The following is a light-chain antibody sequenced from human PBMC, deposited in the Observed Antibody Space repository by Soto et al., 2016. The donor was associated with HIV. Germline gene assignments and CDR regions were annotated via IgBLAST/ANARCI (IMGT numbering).Light chain of an antibody. J-gene: IGLJ3*02. V-gene: IGLV3-21*03. Sequence: SYELPQPPSVSVAPRKTARITCGGNDIGSKSVHWYQQKPGQAPVLVVYDDDDRPSGIPERFSGSSSGNTATLTISRVEIGDEADYYCQVWDSSSDHWVFGGGTKLTVL. CDR2: DDD. CDR3: QVWDSSSDHWV. CDR1: DIGSKS.